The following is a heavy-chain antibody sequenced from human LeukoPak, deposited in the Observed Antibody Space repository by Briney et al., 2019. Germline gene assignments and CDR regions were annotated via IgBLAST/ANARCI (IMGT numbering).Heavy chain of an antibody. J-gene: IGHJ4*02. D-gene: IGHD6-19*01. Sequence: ASVKVSCKASGYTFTGYYMHWVRQAPGQGLEWMGWINPNSGGTIYAQNFQGRVTMTRDTSISTAYMDLSSLRSDDTAIYYCARDTSGWSPRAQFDYWGQGTLVTVSS. CDR1: GYTFTGYY. V-gene: IGHV1-2*02. CDR2: INPNSGGT. CDR3: ARDTSGWSPRAQFDY.